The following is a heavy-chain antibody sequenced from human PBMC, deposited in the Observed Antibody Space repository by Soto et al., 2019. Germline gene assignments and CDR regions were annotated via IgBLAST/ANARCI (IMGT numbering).Heavy chain of an antibody. CDR3: ARHNYGSGSTYFDY. V-gene: IGHV4-59*08. D-gene: IGHD3-10*01. J-gene: IGHJ4*02. CDR1: GGSISSYY. Sequence: SETLSLTCTVSGGSISSYYWSWIRQPPGKGLEWIGYIYYSGSTNYNPSLKSRVTISVDTSKSQFSLKLNSMTAADTAVYYCARHNYGSGSTYFDYWGQGTLVTVS. CDR2: IYYSGST.